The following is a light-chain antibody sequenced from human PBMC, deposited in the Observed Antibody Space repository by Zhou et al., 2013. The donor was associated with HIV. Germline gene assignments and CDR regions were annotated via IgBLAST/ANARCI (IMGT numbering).Light chain of an antibody. Sequence: EVLMTQSPVTLSVSPGARATLSCRASQSVDTYLAWYQQRPGQPPRLLIYDASTRATGVPVRFSGSGSGTEFTLSIANLQSEDVAVYYCQQRSNWPPACSFGQGTKLEIK. CDR2: DAS. CDR3: QQRSNWPPACS. V-gene: IGKV3-15*01. CDR1: QSVDTY. J-gene: IGKJ2*04.